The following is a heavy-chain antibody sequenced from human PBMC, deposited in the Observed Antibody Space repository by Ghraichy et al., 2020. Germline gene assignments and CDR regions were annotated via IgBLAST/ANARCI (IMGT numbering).Heavy chain of an antibody. CDR3: AGIPLPRRAAVGDWYFDL. D-gene: IGHD6-13*01. CDR2: ITGSSITI. V-gene: IGHV3-48*01. J-gene: IGHJ2*01. CDR1: GFSFSDYS. Sequence: GGSLRLSCEGSGFSFSDYSMIWVRLTPRKALEWVSYITGSSITIFYTDSVKGRFTISRGNAKNSLYLQMNSLRAEDTAVYYCAGIPLPRRAAVGDWYFDLWGRGTLVTVSS.